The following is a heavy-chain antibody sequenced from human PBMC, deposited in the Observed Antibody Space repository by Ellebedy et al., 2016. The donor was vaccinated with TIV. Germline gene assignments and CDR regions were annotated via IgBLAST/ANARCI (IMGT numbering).Heavy chain of an antibody. V-gene: IGHV3-30*18. CDR3: AKGLSGYDTSIIDY. Sequence: GESLKISXAASGFTLSSYGIHWVRQAPGKGLEWVAMISYDGSNKNFADSVKGRFTISRDNSKNTLYLQMNSLRPEDTAVYYCAKGLSGYDTSIIDYWGQGTLVIVSS. J-gene: IGHJ4*02. CDR1: GFTLSSYG. CDR2: ISYDGSNK. D-gene: IGHD5-12*01.